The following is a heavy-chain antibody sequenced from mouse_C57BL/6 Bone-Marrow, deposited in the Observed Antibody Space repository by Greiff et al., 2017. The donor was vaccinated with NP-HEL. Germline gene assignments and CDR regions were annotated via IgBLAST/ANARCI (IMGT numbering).Heavy chain of an antibody. Sequence: EVQVVESGGCLVQPGGSLKLSCAASGFTFSDYGMAWVRQAPRKGPEWVAFISNLAYSIYYADTVTGRFTISRENAKNTLYLEMSSLRSEDTAMYYCARRYYGYDVGYFDVWGTGTTVTVSS. CDR2: ISNLAYSI. D-gene: IGHD2-2*01. CDR1: GFTFSDYG. CDR3: ARRYYGYDVGYFDV. J-gene: IGHJ1*03. V-gene: IGHV5-15*01.